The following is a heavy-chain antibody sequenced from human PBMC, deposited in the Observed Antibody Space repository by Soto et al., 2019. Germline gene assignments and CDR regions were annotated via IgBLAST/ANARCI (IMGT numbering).Heavy chain of an antibody. V-gene: IGHV3-74*01. CDR3: AMRWFGPDV. CDR1: GFTLSGRS. CDR2: IDNAGTDS. J-gene: IGHJ6*01. D-gene: IGHD3-10*01. Sequence: VQLVESGGGLVQPGGYLRLSCAASGFTLSGRSMHWVRQAPGKGLVWVSGIDNAGTDSTYADSVKGRFTSSRDTSKNMLYLQMTSLRLEDTAVYYCAMRWFGPDVWGKWTTVTVSA.